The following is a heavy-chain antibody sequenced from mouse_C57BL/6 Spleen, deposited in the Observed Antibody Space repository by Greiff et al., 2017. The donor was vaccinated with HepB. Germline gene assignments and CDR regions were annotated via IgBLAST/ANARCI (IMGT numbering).Heavy chain of an antibody. CDR3: ARGTAQATDAMDY. CDR1: GYTFTSYW. V-gene: IGHV1-59*01. CDR2: IDPSDSYT. Sequence: VQLQQPGAELVRPGTSVKLSCKASGYTFTSYWMHWVKQRPGQGLEWIGVIDPSDSYTNYNQKFKGKATLTVDTSSSTAYMQLSSLTSEDSAVYYCARGTAQATDAMDYWGQGTSVTVSS. D-gene: IGHD3-2*02. J-gene: IGHJ4*01.